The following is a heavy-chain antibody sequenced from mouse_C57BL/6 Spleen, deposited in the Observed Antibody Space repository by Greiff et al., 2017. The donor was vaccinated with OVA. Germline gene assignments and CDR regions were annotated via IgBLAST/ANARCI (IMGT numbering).Heavy chain of an antibody. D-gene: IGHD1-1*01. Sequence: QVQLQQSGAELVKPGASVKISCKASGYAFSSYWMNWVKQRPGKGLEWIGQIYPGDGDTNYNGKFKSKATLTVDTSSSTAYMQLSSLTSEDSAVYYCASSYYGSSPAWFAYWGQGTLVTVSA. V-gene: IGHV1-80*01. CDR2: IYPGDGDT. CDR3: ASSYYGSSPAWFAY. CDR1: GYAFSSYW. J-gene: IGHJ3*01.